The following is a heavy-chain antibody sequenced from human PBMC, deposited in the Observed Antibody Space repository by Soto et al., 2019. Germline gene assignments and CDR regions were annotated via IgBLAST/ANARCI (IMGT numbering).Heavy chain of an antibody. Sequence: PSETLSLTCTVSGGSINNYYWSWVRQPPGKGLEWIGFVFYNGRTDYNPSLESRVSISLDTSKSQFSLKLSSVTAADTAVYYCARQDQYQLTRFDDWGQGTLVTVSS. CDR1: GGSINNYY. J-gene: IGHJ4*02. D-gene: IGHD2-2*01. V-gene: IGHV4-59*08. CDR3: ARQDQYQLTRFDD. CDR2: VFYNGRT.